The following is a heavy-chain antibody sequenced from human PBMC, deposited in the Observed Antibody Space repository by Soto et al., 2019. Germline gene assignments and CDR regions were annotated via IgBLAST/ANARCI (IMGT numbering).Heavy chain of an antibody. CDR2: VNQNGNEK. J-gene: IGHJ5*02. CDR1: GFTFSRHW. V-gene: IGHV3-7*01. Sequence: PGGSLRLSCEASGFTFSRHWMIWVRQAPGKGLEWVASVNQNGNEKYHVDSVMGRFTISRDNAKNSLFLQMNSLTVKDTAVYHCARIISRGSFDPWGQGTQVTVSS. D-gene: IGHD2-15*01. CDR3: ARIISRGSFDP.